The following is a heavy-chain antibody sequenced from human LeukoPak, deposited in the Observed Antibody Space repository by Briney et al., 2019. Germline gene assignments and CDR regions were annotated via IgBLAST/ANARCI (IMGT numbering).Heavy chain of an antibody. CDR3: ARMYSSGWYLSWFDP. Sequence: SETLPLTCTVSCGSISSDNRRGIREPPGKRQGGGGDIYYSGSTNYNPSVKSRVTISVDTSKNQFSLKLSSVTAADTAVYYCARMYSSGWYLSWFDPWGQGTLVTVSS. D-gene: IGHD6-19*01. CDR2: IYYSGST. V-gene: IGHV4-59*01. CDR1: CGSISSDN. J-gene: IGHJ5*02.